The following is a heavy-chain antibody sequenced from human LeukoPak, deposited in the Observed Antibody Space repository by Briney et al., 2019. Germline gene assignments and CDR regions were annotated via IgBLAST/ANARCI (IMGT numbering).Heavy chain of an antibody. CDR2: ISGSGGNT. Sequence: GGSLRLSCAASGITFSNYAMSWVRQAPGKGLEWVSVISGSGGNTYYADSVKGRFTISRDNSKNTLYLQMNSLRAEDTAVYYCARVQLSHTSWFDPWGLGTLVTVSS. V-gene: IGHV3-23*01. D-gene: IGHD5-18*01. J-gene: IGHJ5*02. CDR1: GITFSNYA. CDR3: ARVQLSHTSWFDP.